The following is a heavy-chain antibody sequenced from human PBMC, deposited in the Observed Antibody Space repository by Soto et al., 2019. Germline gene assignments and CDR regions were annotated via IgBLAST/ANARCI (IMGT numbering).Heavy chain of an antibody. D-gene: IGHD3-3*01. CDR2: ISGSGGST. V-gene: IGHV3-23*01. CDR1: GFTFSSYA. CDR3: AKDPVGSYDQNWFAP. Sequence: EVQLLESGGGLVQPGGSLRLSCAASGFTFSSYAMSWVRQAPGKGLEWVSAISGSGGSTYYADSVKGRFNISRDNSKNALYLQTNSLRAEDTAVYYCAKDPVGSYDQNWFAPWGQGTLVTVSS. J-gene: IGHJ5*02.